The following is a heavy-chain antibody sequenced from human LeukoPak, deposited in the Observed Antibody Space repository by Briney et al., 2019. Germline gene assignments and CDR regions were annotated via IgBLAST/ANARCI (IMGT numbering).Heavy chain of an antibody. V-gene: IGHV1-18*01. D-gene: IGHD6-13*01. CDR1: GYTFTSYG. CDR2: ISAYNGNT. CDR3: TREVVYRSSWYFGDY. Sequence: ASVKVSCKASGYTFTSYGISLVREAPGQGLEWMGWISAYNGNTNYAQKLQGRVTMTTDTSTSTAYMELRSLRSDDTAVYVCTREVVYRSSWYFGDYWGQGTLVTVSS. J-gene: IGHJ4*02.